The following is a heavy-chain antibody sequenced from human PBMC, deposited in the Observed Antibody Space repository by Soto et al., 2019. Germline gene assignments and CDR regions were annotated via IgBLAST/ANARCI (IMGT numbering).Heavy chain of an antibody. Sequence: EVQLVESGGGLVQPGGSRNLPWEASGFTSIAYKMNWFRQVTGKGLEWVSTIGTAGDIYYSDSVKGRFTISREIAQNSVYLQMNSLRAEDTAVYYCARGIQLWSLPGYWGQGTLVTVSS. D-gene: IGHD5-18*01. V-gene: IGHV3-13*01. CDR3: ARGIQLWSLPGY. CDR1: GFTSIAYK. J-gene: IGHJ4*02. CDR2: IGTAGDI.